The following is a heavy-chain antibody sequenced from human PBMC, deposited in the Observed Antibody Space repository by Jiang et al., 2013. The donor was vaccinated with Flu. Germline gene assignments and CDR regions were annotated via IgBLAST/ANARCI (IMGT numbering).Heavy chain of an antibody. CDR2: ISGSGGST. J-gene: IGHJ4*02. Sequence: EWVSAISGSGGSTYYADSVKGRFTISRDNSKNTLYLQMNSLRAEDTAVYYCAKGTAAAGISPQNYWGQGTLVTVSS. CDR3: AKGTAAAGISPQNY. V-gene: IGHV3-23*01. D-gene: IGHD6-13*01.